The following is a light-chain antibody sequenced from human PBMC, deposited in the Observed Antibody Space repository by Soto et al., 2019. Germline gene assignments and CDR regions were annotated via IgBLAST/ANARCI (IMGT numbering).Light chain of an antibody. CDR2: AAS. J-gene: IGKJ4*01. CDR1: QRISRY. CDR3: QQRYSTPRLT. Sequence: DIQMTQSPSSLSASVGDRVTITCRASQRISRYLNWYQQKPGKAPKLLIYAASSLQSGVPSRFSGSGSGTDFTLTISSLQPEDFATYYCQQRYSTPRLTFGGWTKVEIK. V-gene: IGKV1-39*01.